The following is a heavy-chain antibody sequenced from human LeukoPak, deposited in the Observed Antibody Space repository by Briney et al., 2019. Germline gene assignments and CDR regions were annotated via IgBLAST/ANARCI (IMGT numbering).Heavy chain of an antibody. CDR2: INPNSGDT. CDR3: ARDGSGSYYFY. J-gene: IGHJ4*02. Sequence: ASVKVSRKASGCTFSGYYIHWVRQAPGQGLEWMGWINPNSGDTNFAQKFQGRVTMTRDTSISTAYMELNRLRSDDTAVYYCARDGSGSYYFYWGQGTLVTVSS. CDR1: GCTFSGYY. V-gene: IGHV1-2*02. D-gene: IGHD3-10*01.